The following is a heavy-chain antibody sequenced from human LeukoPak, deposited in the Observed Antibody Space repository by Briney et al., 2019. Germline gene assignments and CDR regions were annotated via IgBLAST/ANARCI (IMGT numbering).Heavy chain of an antibody. Sequence: ASVRVSCKASGGTFSSYAISWVRQAPGQGLEWMGGIIPIFGTANYAQKFQGRVTITADESTSTAYMELSSLRSEDTAVYYCARRVVAASGGHISLFDPWGQGTLVTVSS. CDR2: IIPIFGTA. CDR1: GGTFSSYA. D-gene: IGHD2-15*01. J-gene: IGHJ5*02. V-gene: IGHV1-69*01. CDR3: ARRVVAASGGHISLFDP.